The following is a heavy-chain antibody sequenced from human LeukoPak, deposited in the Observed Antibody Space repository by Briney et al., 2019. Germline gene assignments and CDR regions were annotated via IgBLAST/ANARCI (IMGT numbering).Heavy chain of an antibody. Sequence: SETLSLTCTVSGGSISSSSYYWGWIRQPPGKGLEWIGSIYYSGSTYYNPSLKSRVTISVDTSKNQFSLKLSSVTAADTAVYYCALDSSGYYAPDYWGQGTLVTVSS. CDR3: ALDSSGYYAPDY. D-gene: IGHD3-22*01. J-gene: IGHJ4*02. CDR2: IYYSGST. CDR1: GGSISSSSYY. V-gene: IGHV4-39*07.